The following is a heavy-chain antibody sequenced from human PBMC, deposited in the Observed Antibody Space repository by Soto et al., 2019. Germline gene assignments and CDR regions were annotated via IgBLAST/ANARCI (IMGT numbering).Heavy chain of an antibody. CDR1: GFIYSSCA. CDR2: VSHDGTLY. D-gene: IGHD2-8*02. J-gene: IGHJ4*02. V-gene: IGHV3-30*18. Sequence: QVQLVESGGGVVQAGRSLRLSCSASGFIYSSCAMHWVRQVPGKGLEWLAVVSHDGTLYPYADSVRGRFTISRDNSRKMLYLQMNSLRPDDTAVYYCVKDRSDTWSFDNWGQGTLVTVSS. CDR3: VKDRSDTWSFDN.